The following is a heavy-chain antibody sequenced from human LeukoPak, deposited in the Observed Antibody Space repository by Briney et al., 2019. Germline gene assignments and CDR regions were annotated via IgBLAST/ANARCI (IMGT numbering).Heavy chain of an antibody. D-gene: IGHD3-22*01. V-gene: IGHV3-21*01. CDR2: ISSSSSYI. CDR1: GFTFSSYS. CDR3: EGYYYYDSSGYQQYYFDY. J-gene: IGHJ4*02. Sequence: GGSLRLSCAASGFTFSSYSMNWVRQAPGKGLEWVSSISSSSSYIYYADSVKGRFTISRDNAKNSLYLQMNSLRAEDTAVYYCEGYYYYDSSGYQQYYFDYWGQGTLVTVSS.